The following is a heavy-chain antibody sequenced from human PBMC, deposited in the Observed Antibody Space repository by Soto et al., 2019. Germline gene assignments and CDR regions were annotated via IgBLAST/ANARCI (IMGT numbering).Heavy chain of an antibody. J-gene: IGHJ5*02. CDR2: IIPIFGTA. CDR1: GGTFSSYA. V-gene: IGHV1-69*13. CDR3: ASDRVVDSRAYGEFDP. D-gene: IGHD5-12*01. Sequence: ASAKVSCKASGGTFSSYAISWVRQAPGQGLEWMGGIIPIFGTANYAQKFQGRVTITADESTSTAYMELSSLRSEDTAVYYCASDRVVDSRAYGEFDPWGQGTLVTVSS.